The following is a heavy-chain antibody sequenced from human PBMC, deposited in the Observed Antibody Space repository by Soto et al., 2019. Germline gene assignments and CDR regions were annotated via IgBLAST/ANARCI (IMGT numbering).Heavy chain of an antibody. Sequence: QVQLVQSGAEVKKPGASVKVSCKASGYTFTSYYMHWVRQAPGQGLEWMGIINPSGGSTSYAQKFQGRVTMTRDTYTSTVYMELSSLRSEDTAVYYCARTTYSSGWLRWFDPWGQGTLVTVSS. J-gene: IGHJ5*02. CDR1: GYTFTSYY. CDR3: ARTTYSSGWLRWFDP. D-gene: IGHD6-19*01. V-gene: IGHV1-46*01. CDR2: INPSGGST.